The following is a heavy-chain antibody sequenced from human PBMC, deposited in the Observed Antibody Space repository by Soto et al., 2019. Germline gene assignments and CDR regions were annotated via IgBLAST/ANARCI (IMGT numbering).Heavy chain of an antibody. V-gene: IGHV1-69*13. CDR1: GGSFISDV. CDR2: ITPIFSTT. J-gene: IGHJ4*02. CDR3: ATGPLYASGVANY. D-gene: IGHD3-10*01. Sequence: VKVSCKASGGSFISDVISWVRQAPGQGLEWMGGITPIFSTTKYAQKFQGRVTVTTDESASTVYLELSSLRSEDTAVYYCATGPLYASGVANYCGQGALVT.